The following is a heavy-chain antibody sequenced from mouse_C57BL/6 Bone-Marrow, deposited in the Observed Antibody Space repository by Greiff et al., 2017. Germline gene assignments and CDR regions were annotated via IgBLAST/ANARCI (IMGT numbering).Heavy chain of an antibody. CDR1: GFTFSSYG. D-gene: IGHD2-10*01. V-gene: IGHV5-6*02. Sequence: EVKLEESGGDLVKPGGSLKLSCAASGFTFSSYGMSWVRQTPDKRLEWVATISSGGSYTYYPDSVKGRFTISRDNAKNTLYLQMSSLKSEDTAMYYCAGLLHAMDYWGQGTSVTVSS. CDR3: AGLLHAMDY. CDR2: ISSGGSYT. J-gene: IGHJ4*01.